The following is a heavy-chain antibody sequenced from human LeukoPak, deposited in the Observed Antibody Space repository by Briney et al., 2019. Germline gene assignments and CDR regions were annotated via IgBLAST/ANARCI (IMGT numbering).Heavy chain of an antibody. Sequence: SETLSLTCTVSGGSISSYYWSWIRQPPGKGLEWIGYIFYSGSTNYNPSLKSRVTISVDTSKNQFSLKLSSVTAAGTAVYYCARDRTAVRTTVQAFDIWGQGTMVTVSS. V-gene: IGHV4-59*01. J-gene: IGHJ3*02. CDR3: ARDRTAVRTTVQAFDI. D-gene: IGHD4-17*01. CDR1: GGSISSYY. CDR2: IFYSGST.